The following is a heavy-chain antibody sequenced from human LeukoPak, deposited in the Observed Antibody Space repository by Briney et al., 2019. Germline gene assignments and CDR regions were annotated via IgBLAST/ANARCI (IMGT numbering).Heavy chain of an antibody. V-gene: IGHV4-34*01. CDR1: GGSFSGYY. CDR3: ARGTNIVVVPAAIRRKNWLDP. CDR2: INHSGST. Sequence: TSETLSLTCAVYGGSFSGYYWSWIRQPPGKGLEWIGEINHSGSTNYNPSLKSRVTISVDTSKNQFSLKLSSVTAADTAVYYCARGTNIVVVPAAIRRKNWLDPWGQGTLVTVSS. J-gene: IGHJ5*02. D-gene: IGHD2-2*02.